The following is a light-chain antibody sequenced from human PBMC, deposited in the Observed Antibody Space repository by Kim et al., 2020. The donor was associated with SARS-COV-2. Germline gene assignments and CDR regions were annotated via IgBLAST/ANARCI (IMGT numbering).Light chain of an antibody. CDR3: QTWDTGMGV. CDR1: SGHSSYA. V-gene: IGLV4-69*01. J-gene: IGLJ3*02. Sequence: QPVLTQSPSASASLGASVKLTCTLSSGHSSYAIAWHQQQPEKGPRYLMKVNSDGSHSKGDGIPDRFSGSSSGAERYLTISSLQSEDEADYYCQTWDTGMGVFGGGTKVTVL. CDR2: VNSDGSH.